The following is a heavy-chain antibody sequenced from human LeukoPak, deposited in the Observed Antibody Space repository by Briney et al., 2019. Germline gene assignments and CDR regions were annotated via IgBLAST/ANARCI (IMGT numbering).Heavy chain of an antibody. Sequence: GGSLRLSCAASGFTFSSYEMNWVRQAPGKGLEWVSYISSSGSTIYYADSVKGRFTISRDNAKNSLYLQMNSLRAEDTAVYYCASSLAAAATDYWGQGTLVTVSS. D-gene: IGHD6-13*01. CDR3: ASSLAAAATDY. J-gene: IGHJ4*02. CDR1: GFTFSSYE. CDR2: ISSSGSTI. V-gene: IGHV3-48*03.